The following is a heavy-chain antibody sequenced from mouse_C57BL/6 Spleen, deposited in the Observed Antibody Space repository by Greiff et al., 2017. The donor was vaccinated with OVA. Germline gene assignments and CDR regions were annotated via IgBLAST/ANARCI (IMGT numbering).Heavy chain of an antibody. CDR3: AIASYDGYYQYYFDY. Sequence: EVMLVESEGGLVQPGSSMKLSCTASGFTFSDYYMAWVRQGPEQGLEWVANINHDGGSTYYQDSFKSRFTLSRDNAKNILYLQTSSLNTEDTSPYYCAIASYDGYYQYYFDYWGQGTTLTVSS. CDR2: INHDGGST. D-gene: IGHD2-3*01. CDR1: GFTFSDYY. V-gene: IGHV5-16*01. J-gene: IGHJ2*01.